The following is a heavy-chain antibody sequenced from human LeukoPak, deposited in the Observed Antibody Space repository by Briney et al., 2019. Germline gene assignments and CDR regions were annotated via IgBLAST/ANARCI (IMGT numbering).Heavy chain of an antibody. CDR3: ARDEELEFDY. J-gene: IGHJ4*02. V-gene: IGHV1-69*05. D-gene: IGHD1-1*01. CDR2: IIPIFGTA. Sequence: SVKVSCKASGGTFSSYATSWVRQAPGQGLEWMGRIIPIFGTANYAQKFQGRVTITTDESTSTAYMELSSLRSEDTAVYYCARDEELEFDYWGQGTLVTVSS. CDR1: GGTFSSYA.